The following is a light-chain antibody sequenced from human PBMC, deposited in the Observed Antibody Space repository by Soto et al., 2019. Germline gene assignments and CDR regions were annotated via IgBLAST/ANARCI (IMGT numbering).Light chain of an antibody. CDR2: TSS. V-gene: IGKV1-39*01. Sequence: DIQLTQSPSSLSASVGDRVTVTCRASQNVRDHLNWYQQKPGKAPELLIYTSSNLHSGVPSRFIGSGSRTEFTLTITDLRPEDCATYYCQQSFSRPLTFGGGTRLEIK. CDR1: QNVRDH. CDR3: QQSFSRPLT. J-gene: IGKJ4*01.